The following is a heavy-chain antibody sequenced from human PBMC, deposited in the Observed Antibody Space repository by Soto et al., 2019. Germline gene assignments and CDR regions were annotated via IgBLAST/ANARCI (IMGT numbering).Heavy chain of an antibody. V-gene: IGHV3-33*01. Sequence: QVQLVESGGGVVQPGRSLRLSCAASGFTFSSYGMHWVRQAPGKGLEWVAVIWYDGSNKYYADSVKGRFTISRDNSKNTLYLQMNSLRAEDTAVYYCARGFGILEWFLYYMDVWGKGTTVTVSS. J-gene: IGHJ6*03. D-gene: IGHD3-3*01. CDR3: ARGFGILEWFLYYMDV. CDR2: IWYDGSNK. CDR1: GFTFSSYG.